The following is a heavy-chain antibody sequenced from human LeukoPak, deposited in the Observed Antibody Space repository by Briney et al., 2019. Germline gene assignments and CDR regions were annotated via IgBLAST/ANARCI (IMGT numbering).Heavy chain of an antibody. D-gene: IGHD2/OR15-2a*01. Sequence: GASVKVSCKASGYTFTSYYMHWVRQAPGQGLEWMGIINPSGGSTSYAQKFQGRVTLTWTTSISTAYMELSSLKSEDTAVYFCARSGSISLRFWGQGALVTVSS. J-gene: IGHJ4*02. V-gene: IGHV1-46*01. CDR2: INPSGGST. CDR1: GYTFTSYY. CDR3: ARSGSISLRF.